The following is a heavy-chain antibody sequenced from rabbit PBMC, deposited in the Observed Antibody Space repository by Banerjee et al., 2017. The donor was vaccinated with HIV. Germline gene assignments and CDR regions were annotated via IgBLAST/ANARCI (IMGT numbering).Heavy chain of an antibody. CDR2: IDYSSNK. Sequence: QEQLEESGGDLVKPEGSLTLTCKASGIDFSSYWMCWVRQAPGKGLEWIGCIDYSSNKWYASWLNGRFTISRSTSLNTVTLQMTSLTAADTATYFCARAGDDDYGDYFGYLGLWGQGTLVTVS. J-gene: IGHJ4*01. V-gene: IGHV1S47*01. D-gene: IGHD2-1*01. CDR3: ARAGDDDYGDYFGYLGL. CDR1: GIDFSSYW.